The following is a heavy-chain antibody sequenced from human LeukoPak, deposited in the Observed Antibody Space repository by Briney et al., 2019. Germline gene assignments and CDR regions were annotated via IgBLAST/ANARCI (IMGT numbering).Heavy chain of an antibody. J-gene: IGHJ4*02. CDR3: TRDYGGHTAMFDY. V-gene: IGHV3-73*01. D-gene: IGHD4-23*01. CDR1: GFTFSGAA. CDR2: MGGKANKYAT. Sequence: GGSLRLSCAASGFTFSGAAVPWVRQASGKGLEWVGRMGGKANKYATVCAASLKGRFTISRDDSINTTYLQMNSLTTEDTAVYYCTRDYGGHTAMFDYWGQGTLVTVSS.